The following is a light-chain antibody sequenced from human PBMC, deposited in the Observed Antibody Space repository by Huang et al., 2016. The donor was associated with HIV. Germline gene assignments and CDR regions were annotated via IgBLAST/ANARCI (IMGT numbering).Light chain of an antibody. CDR2: AAS. CDR1: QSVTTY. V-gene: IGKV1-39*01. CDR3: QQSYSPPWT. J-gene: IGKJ1*01. Sequence: DIQLTQSPSSLSASVGDRVTMTCRASQSVTTYLNWYQQRPGKAPKLLSYAASRLQGGVPYRLSGSGYGTSFTLIISSLQPEDFATYYCQQSYSPPWTFGQGTTVEIK.